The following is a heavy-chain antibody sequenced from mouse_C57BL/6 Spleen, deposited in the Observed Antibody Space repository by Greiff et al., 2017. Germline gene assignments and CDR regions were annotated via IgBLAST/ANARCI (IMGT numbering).Heavy chain of an antibody. V-gene: IGHV1-42*01. CDR3: ARSLRSTWYFEV. D-gene: IGHD1-1*01. CDR1: GYSFTGYY. J-gene: IGHJ1*03. CDR2: INPSTGGT. Sequence: VQLQQSGPELVKPGASVKISCKASGYSFTGYYMNWVKQSPEQSLEWIGEINPSTGGTTYNQKFKAKATLTVDISSSTAYMQLKSLTSEDSAVYGGARSLRSTWYFEVWGKGTTVTVSS.